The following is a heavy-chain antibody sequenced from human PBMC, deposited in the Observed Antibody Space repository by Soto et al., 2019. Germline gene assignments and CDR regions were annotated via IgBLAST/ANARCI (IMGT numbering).Heavy chain of an antibody. D-gene: IGHD2-15*01. V-gene: IGHV3-30-3*01. CDR3: ARGDREDIAVVVGARPGEYGVDV. J-gene: IGHJ6*02. CDR1: GFTFSSYA. Sequence: GGSLRLSCAASGFTFSSYAMHWVRQAPGKGLECVAVISYDGSNKFYRDSVKGRFTISRDNSKNTLYLQINSLRYEDTAVYYCARGDREDIAVVVGARPGEYGVDVWGQGTTVTVSS. CDR2: ISYDGSNK.